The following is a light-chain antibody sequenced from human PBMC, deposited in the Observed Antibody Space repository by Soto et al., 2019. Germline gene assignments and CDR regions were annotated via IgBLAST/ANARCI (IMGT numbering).Light chain of an antibody. CDR2: KAS. CDR3: QQYNSYLYT. J-gene: IGKJ2*01. V-gene: IGKV1-5*03. CDR1: DSISSW. Sequence: DIQMTQSPSTLSASVGDRVTITCRASDSISSWLAWYQQKPGKAPKLLIYKASSLESGVPSRFSGSGSGTEFTLTISSLQPDDFATYYCQQYNSYLYTFGQGTKLEIK.